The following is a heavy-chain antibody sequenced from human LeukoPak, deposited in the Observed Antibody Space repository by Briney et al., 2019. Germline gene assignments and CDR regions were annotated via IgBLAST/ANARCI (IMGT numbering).Heavy chain of an antibody. V-gene: IGHV4-59*01. D-gene: IGHD5-18*01. CDR1: GGSISSYY. CDR2: IYYSGST. Sequence: SETLSLTCTVSGGSISSYYWSWIRQPPGKGLEWIGYIYYSGSTNYNPSLKSRVTISVDTSKNQFSLKLSSVTAADTAVYYCARSQWRTAMAPLPDCWGQGTLVTVSS. CDR3: ARSQWRTAMAPLPDC. J-gene: IGHJ4*02.